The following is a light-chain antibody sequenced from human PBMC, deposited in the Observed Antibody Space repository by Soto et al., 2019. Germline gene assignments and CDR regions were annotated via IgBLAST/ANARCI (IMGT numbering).Light chain of an antibody. V-gene: IGKV3-15*01. Sequence: EIVMTQSPATVSVSPGEGVTLSCRASQSVSSDLAWYQQKPGQAPRLLLYGASTRASGVPARFSGSGSGTEFTLTISSLQSEDFAFYYCQQNNKWPPVTFGGGTKVEIK. CDR1: QSVSSD. CDR3: QQNNKWPPVT. J-gene: IGKJ4*01. CDR2: GAS.